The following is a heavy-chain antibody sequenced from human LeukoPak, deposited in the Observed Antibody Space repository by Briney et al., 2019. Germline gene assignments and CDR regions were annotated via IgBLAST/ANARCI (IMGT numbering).Heavy chain of an antibody. D-gene: IGHD3-22*01. J-gene: IGHJ4*02. CDR3: ALFLRKIDY. V-gene: IGHV4-39*07. Sequence: KPSETLSLTCTVSGXSTNSSSYYWGWIRQPPGKGLEWIGEINDSVSTNYNPSLKSRVTISIDTSKNQFSLKLTSVTAADTAVYYCALFLRKIDYWGQGTLVTVSS. CDR1: GXSTNSSSYY. CDR2: INDSVST.